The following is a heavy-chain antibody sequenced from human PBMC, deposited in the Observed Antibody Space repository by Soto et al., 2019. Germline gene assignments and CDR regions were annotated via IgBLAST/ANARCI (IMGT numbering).Heavy chain of an antibody. Sequence: PGGSLRLSCAASGFTVSSNYMSWVRQAPGKGLEWVSVIYSGGSTYYADSVKGRFTISRDNSKNTLYLQMNSLRAEDTAVYYCASGLLGYYYGMDVWGQGTTVTVSS. D-gene: IGHD2-21*01. CDR1: GFTVSSNY. CDR3: ASGLLGYYYGMDV. V-gene: IGHV3-66*01. CDR2: IYSGGST. J-gene: IGHJ6*02.